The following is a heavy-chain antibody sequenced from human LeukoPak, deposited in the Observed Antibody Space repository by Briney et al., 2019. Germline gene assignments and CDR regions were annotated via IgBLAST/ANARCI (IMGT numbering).Heavy chain of an antibody. CDR2: INHSGST. J-gene: IGHJ4*02. D-gene: IGHD6-19*01. V-gene: IGHV4-34*01. CDR3: ARDQVAGTMD. CDR1: GGSFSGYY. Sequence: SETLSLTCAVYGGSFSGYYWSWIRQPPRKGLEWIGEINHSGSTNYNPSLKSRVTISVDTSKNQFSLKLSSVTAADTAVYYCARDQVAGTMDWGQGTLVTVSS.